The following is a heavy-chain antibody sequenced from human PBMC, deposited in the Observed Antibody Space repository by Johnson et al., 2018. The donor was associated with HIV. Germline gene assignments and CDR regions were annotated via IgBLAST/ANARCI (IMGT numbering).Heavy chain of an antibody. D-gene: IGHD4-17*01. CDR2: ISYDGSNK. CDR3: AREVLYGDYHDAFDI. J-gene: IGHJ3*02. Sequence: QMLLVESGGGVVRPGGSLRLSCAASGFTFRDYYMSWIRQAPGKGLEWVAVISYDGSNKYYADSVKGRFTISRDNSKNTLYLQMNSLRAEDTAVYYCAREVLYGDYHDAFDIWCQGTMVTVSS. CDR1: GFTFRDYY. V-gene: IGHV3-30-3*01.